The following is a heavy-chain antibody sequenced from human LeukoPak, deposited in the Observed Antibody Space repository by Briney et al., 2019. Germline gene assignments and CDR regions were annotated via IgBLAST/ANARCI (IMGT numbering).Heavy chain of an antibody. D-gene: IGHD2-2*01. CDR2: IISGSSTI. CDR3: ARFSGYCSSTSCTPGD. J-gene: IGHJ4*02. V-gene: IGHV3-48*01. CDR1: GFTFSSYS. Sequence: PGGSLRLSCAASGFTFSSYSMNWVRQAPGKGLEWVSYIISGSSTISYADSVKGRFTISRDNAKNSLYLQMNSLRAEDTAVYYCARFSGYCSSTSCTPGDWGQGTLVTVSS.